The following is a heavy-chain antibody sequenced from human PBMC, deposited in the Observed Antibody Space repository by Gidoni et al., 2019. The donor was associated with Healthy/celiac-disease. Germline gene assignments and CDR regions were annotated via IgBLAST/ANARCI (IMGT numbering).Heavy chain of an antibody. CDR2: ISWNSGSI. V-gene: IGHV3-9*01. CDR1: GFTFDDYA. CDR3: AKGYYDILTGYHTVFDY. Sequence: EVQLVESGGGLVQPGRSLRLSCAASGFTFDDYAMHLVRQAPGKGLAWVSGISWNSGSIGYADSVKGRFTISRDNAKNSLYLQMNSLRAEDTALYYCAKGYYDILTGYHTVFDYWGQGTLVTVSS. J-gene: IGHJ4*02. D-gene: IGHD3-9*01.